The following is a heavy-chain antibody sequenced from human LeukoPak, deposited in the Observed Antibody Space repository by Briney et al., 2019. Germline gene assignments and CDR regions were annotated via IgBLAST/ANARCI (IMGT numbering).Heavy chain of an antibody. V-gene: IGHV3-74*01. CDR3: AKDLHEIAADY. D-gene: IGHD2-21*01. CDR2: IKGDGIST. CDR1: GFTFSWFW. J-gene: IGHJ4*02. Sequence: GGSLRLSCEASGFTFSWFWMHWVRQAPGKGLVWVARIKGDGISTNYADPVKGRFTTSRDNAKNTVYLQMSSLRAEDTAVYYCAKDLHEIAADYWGQGTLVTVSS.